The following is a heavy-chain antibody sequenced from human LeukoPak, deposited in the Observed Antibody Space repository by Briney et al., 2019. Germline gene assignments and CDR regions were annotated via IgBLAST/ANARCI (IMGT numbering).Heavy chain of an antibody. J-gene: IGHJ4*02. D-gene: IGHD1-26*01. CDR2: ISSSGRTK. CDR1: GFTFSSYE. Sequence: GGSLRLSCAASGFTFSSYEMNWVRQAPGKGLEWVSYISSSGRTKYYADSVKGRFTISRDNAKNSLYLQMNSVRAEDTAVYYCARGKWEPLDYWGQGTLVTVSS. V-gene: IGHV3-48*03. CDR3: ARGKWEPLDY.